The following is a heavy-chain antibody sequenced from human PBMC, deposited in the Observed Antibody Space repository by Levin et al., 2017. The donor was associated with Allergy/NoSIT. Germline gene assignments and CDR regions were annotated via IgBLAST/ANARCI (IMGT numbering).Heavy chain of an antibody. CDR3: TKGGDMDV. CDR2: ITSDASHK. D-gene: IGHD3-16*01. J-gene: IGHJ6*02. V-gene: IGHV3-30*18. Sequence: QSGGSLRLSCAASGFTFSTYGIYWVRQAPGKGLEWVALITSDASHKFYADSVKGRFTISRDNSKNTLYLQMNSLRAEDTAVYYCTKGGDMDVWGQGTTVAVSS. CDR1: GFTFSTYG.